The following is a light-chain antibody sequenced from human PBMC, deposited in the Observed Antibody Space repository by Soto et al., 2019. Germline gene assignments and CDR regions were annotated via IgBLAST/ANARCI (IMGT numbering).Light chain of an antibody. CDR2: GAS. J-gene: IGKJ1*01. V-gene: IGKV3-20*01. CDR1: QSVSSSY. Sequence: EIVLTQSPGTLSLSPGEGATLSCRASQSVSSSYLAWYQQKPGQAPRLLIYGASSRVTGIPDRFLGSGSGTDFTLTITRLEPEDFAVYYCQQYGSLSWTFGQGTKVDIK. CDR3: QQYGSLSWT.